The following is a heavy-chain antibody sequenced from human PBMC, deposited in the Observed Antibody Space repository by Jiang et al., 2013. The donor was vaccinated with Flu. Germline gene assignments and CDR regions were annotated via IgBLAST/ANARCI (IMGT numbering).Heavy chain of an antibody. CDR2: IYNSGST. CDR1: SSVSYY. V-gene: IGHV4-61*01. CDR3: ARLRWSNDAFDI. D-gene: IGHD4-23*01. Sequence: SSVSYYWSWIRQPPGKGLEWTGYIYNSGSTRYNPSLKSRVTISVDTSKNQFSLRLSSVTTADTAVYYCARLRWSNDAFDIWGQGTMVTVSS. J-gene: IGHJ3*02.